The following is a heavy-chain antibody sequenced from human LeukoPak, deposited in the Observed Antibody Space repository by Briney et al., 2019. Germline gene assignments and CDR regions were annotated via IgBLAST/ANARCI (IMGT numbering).Heavy chain of an antibody. CDR2: IYTSGST. Sequence: SETLSLTCTVSGGSISSYYWSWIRQPAGKGLEWIGRIYTSGSTNYNPSLKSRVTMSVDTSKNQFSLKLSSVTAADTAVYYCARSNDPNGSYRRPFNYWGQGTLVTVSS. D-gene: IGHD1-26*01. CDR1: GGSISSYY. V-gene: IGHV4-4*07. CDR3: ARSNDPNGSYRRPFNY. J-gene: IGHJ4*02.